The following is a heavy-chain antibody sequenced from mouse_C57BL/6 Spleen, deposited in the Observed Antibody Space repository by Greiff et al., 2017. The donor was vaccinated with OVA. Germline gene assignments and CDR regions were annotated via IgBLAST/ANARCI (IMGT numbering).Heavy chain of an antibody. CDR3: ATTVVANWYFDV. D-gene: IGHD1-1*01. CDR2: IDPEDGAT. V-gene: IGHV14-2*01. CDR1: GFNIKDYY. J-gene: IGHJ1*03. Sequence: EVKLQESGAELVKPGASVKLSCTASGFNIKDYYMHWVKQRTEQGLEWIGRIDPEDGATKYAPKFQGKATITADTSSNTAYLQLSSLTSEDTAVYYCATTVVANWYFDVWGTGTTVTVSS.